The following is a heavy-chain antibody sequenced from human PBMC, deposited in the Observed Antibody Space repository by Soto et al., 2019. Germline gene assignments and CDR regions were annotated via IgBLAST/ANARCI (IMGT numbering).Heavy chain of an antibody. V-gene: IGHV4-59*01. J-gene: IGHJ3*02. CDR2: IYDSGNT. Sequence: PSETLSLTCTFSGGSRSSYDGSWIRQPPGKGLEWIGYIYDSGNTNYNPSLNSRVIISIDTSQNQLSLKLTSVTAADTAVYYCARPHGGPYAFDIWGRGTMVTVSS. CDR3: ARPHGGPYAFDI. CDR1: GGSRSSYD. D-gene: IGHD3-10*01.